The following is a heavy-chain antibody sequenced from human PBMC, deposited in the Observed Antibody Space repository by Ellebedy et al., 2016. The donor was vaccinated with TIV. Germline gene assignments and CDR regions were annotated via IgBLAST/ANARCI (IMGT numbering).Heavy chain of an antibody. CDR3: GRGGTTPGYYTDY. V-gene: IGHV4-34*01. D-gene: IGHD4-17*01. CDR2: INHSGST. J-gene: IGHJ4*02. Sequence: MPSETLSLTCAVYGGSFSGYYWTWIRQPPGKGLEWIGEINHSGSTNYNPSLKGRVTISVDTSKNQFSLKLSSVTAADTAVYYCGRGGTTPGYYTDYWGQGTLVTVSS. CDR1: GGSFSGYY.